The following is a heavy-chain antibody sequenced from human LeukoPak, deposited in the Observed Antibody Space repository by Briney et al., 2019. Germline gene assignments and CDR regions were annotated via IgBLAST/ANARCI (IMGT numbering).Heavy chain of an antibody. D-gene: IGHD3-16*01. J-gene: IGHJ4*02. V-gene: IGHV1-2*02. CDR3: ATQRGSYLWGTDFDY. CDR1: GYTFTGYY. CDR2: INPNSGDT. Sequence: GASVKVSCKASGYTFTGYYMHWVRQAPGQGLEGMGGINPNSGDTKYAQKFQGRVTMTRDTSISTAYMELSRLKSDDTAVYYCATQRGSYLWGTDFDYWGQGTLVTVSS.